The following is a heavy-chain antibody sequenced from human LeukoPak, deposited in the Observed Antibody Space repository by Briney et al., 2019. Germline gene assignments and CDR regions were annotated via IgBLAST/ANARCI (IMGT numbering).Heavy chain of an antibody. V-gene: IGHV5-51*01. D-gene: IGHD5-24*01. CDR1: GYNFTKFW. Sequence: GESLKISCKASGYNFTKFWIGWVRQMPGKGLEWMGIIYPGDSDTRYSPSFEGQVTISADKSISTAYLQWRSLKASDTAMYYCARGGGHGYSFVYWGQRTLVTVSS. CDR2: IYPGDSDT. J-gene: IGHJ4*02. CDR3: ARGGGHGYSFVY.